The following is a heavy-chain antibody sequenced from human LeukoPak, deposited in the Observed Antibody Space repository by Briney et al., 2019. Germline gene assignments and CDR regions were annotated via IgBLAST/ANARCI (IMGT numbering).Heavy chain of an antibody. CDR2: IYYSGST. Sequence: PSETLSLTCTVSGGSISSGDYYWSWIRRPPGKGLEWIGYIYYSGSTYYNPSLKSRVTISVDTSKNQFSLKLSSVTAADTAVYYCARSIAVAGPVAYDAFDIWGQGTMVTVSS. CDR1: GGSISSGDYY. CDR3: ARSIAVAGPVAYDAFDI. D-gene: IGHD6-19*01. J-gene: IGHJ3*02. V-gene: IGHV4-30-4*01.